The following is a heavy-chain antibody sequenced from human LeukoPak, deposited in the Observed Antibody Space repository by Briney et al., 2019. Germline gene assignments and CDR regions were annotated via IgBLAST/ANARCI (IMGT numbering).Heavy chain of an antibody. CDR3: ARDRVDPAFDY. CDR1: GFTFSSYS. J-gene: IGHJ4*02. V-gene: IGHV3-21*01. D-gene: IGHD3-10*01. CDR2: ISSSSNYI. Sequence: GGSLRLSCAASGFTFSSYSMNWVRQAPGKGLEWVSSISSSSNYIYYADSVKGRFTISRDNAKNSLYLQMNSLRAEDTAVYYCARDRVDPAFDYWGQGTLVTVSS.